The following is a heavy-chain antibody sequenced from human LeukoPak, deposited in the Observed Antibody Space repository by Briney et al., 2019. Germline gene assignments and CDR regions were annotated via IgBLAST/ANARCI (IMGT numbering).Heavy chain of an antibody. Sequence: ASVKVSCKASGYTFTGYYMHWVRQAPGQGLEWMGWINPNSGGTNYAQKFQGRVTMTRDTSISTAYMELSRLRSDDTAVYYCARALGGYNWNFDYWGQGTLVTVSS. CDR2: INPNSGGT. D-gene: IGHD5-24*01. V-gene: IGHV1-2*02. J-gene: IGHJ4*02. CDR3: ARALGGYNWNFDY. CDR1: GYTFTGYY.